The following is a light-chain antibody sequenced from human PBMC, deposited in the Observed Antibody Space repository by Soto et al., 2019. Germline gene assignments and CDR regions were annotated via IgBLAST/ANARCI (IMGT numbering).Light chain of an antibody. CDR1: QSVFSS. V-gene: IGKV3-15*01. CDR2: GSA. J-gene: IGKJ1*01. CDR3: QHTLKWPPT. Sequence: EIVMTQSPATLSVSPGERATLSCRASQSVFSSLAWYQQRPGQAPRLLIYGSATRATGIPDRFSGSGSGTEFTLTISSLQSEDSAVYYCQHTLKWPPTFGQGTKVDIK.